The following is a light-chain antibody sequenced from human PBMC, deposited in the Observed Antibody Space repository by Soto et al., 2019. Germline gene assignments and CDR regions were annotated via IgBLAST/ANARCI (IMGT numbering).Light chain of an antibody. J-gene: IGKJ1*01. CDR3: QQGG. Sequence: DIQLTQSPSFLSASVGDRVTITCRASQGISSYLAWYQQKPGKAPKLLIYAASTLQSGVPSRFSGSGSGTEFPLTISSLHPEDFATYYCQQGGFGQGTKVEIK. CDR1: QGISSY. CDR2: AAS. V-gene: IGKV1-9*01.